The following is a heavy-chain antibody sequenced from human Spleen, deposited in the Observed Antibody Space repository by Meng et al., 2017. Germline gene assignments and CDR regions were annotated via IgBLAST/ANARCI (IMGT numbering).Heavy chain of an antibody. D-gene: IGHD3-16*01. V-gene: IGHV3-30*03. CDR3: ARDYSWGYYFDY. CDR1: GFIFSSYA. CDR2: ISYDGSNK. Sequence: QVQLVESGGGVVQPGRSLRLSCAASGFIFSSYAMHWVRQAPGKGLEWVAIISYDGSNKYYADSVKGRFTISRDNSKNTLYLQMNSLEAEDTAVYYCARDYSWGYYFDYWGQGTLVTVSS. J-gene: IGHJ4*02.